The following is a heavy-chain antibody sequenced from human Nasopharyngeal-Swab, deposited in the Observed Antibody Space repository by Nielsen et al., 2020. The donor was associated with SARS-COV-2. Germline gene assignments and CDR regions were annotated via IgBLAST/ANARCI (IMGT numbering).Heavy chain of an antibody. CDR3: ARVETVLRFLERQYGGHGMDV. CDR2: INPSGGST. V-gene: IGHV1-46*01. J-gene: IGHJ6*02. CDR1: GYTFTNHF. D-gene: IGHD3-3*01. Sequence: ASVKVSCKASGYTFTNHFMHWVRQAPGQGLEWMGMINPSGGSTGYAQNFQGRVTVTRDTSTSTVYMELSSLSSEDTAVYYCARVETVLRFLERQYGGHGMDVWGQGTTVTVSS.